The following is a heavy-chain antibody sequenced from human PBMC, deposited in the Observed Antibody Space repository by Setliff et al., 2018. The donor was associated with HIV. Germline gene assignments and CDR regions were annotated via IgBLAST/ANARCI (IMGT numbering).Heavy chain of an antibody. CDR1: GGSISSGDYY. Sequence: PSETLSLTCTVSGGSISSGDYYWTWIRQPPGKGLEWIGYIYNSGSTYYEPSLRGRVTISIDRSKNQFSPKLNSVTAADTAVYYCARETNASGSLTAYWYFDLWGRGTLVTVSS. CDR3: ARETNASGSLTAYWYFDL. D-gene: IGHD3-10*01. CDR2: IYNSGST. V-gene: IGHV4-30-4*08. J-gene: IGHJ2*01.